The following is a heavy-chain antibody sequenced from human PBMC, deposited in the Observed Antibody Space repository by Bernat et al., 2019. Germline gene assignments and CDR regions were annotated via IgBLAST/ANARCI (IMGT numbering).Heavy chain of an antibody. CDR3: AIKDCSGGSCYSPNFLSYYYGMDV. D-gene: IGHD2-15*01. J-gene: IGHJ6*02. V-gene: IGHV1-69*12. CDR2: IIPIFGTA. Sequence: QVQLVQSGAEVKKPGSSVKVSCKASGGTFSSYAISWVRQAPGQGLEWMGGIIPIFGTANYAQKFQGRVTITADESTSTAYMELSSLRSEDTTVYYCAIKDCSGGSCYSPNFLSYYYGMDVWGQGTTVTVSS. CDR1: GGTFSSYA.